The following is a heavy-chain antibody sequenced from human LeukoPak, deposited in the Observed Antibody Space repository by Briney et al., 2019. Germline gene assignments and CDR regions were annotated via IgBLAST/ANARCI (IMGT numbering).Heavy chain of an antibody. CDR2: ISGRSADI. Sequence: GGSLRLSCAASGFTFSSYAMNWVRQAPGKGLEWVSSISGRSADIYYADSVKGRFTISRDNAKNSVFLQMNNLRVEDTAIYYCARRGYHDTSGYDYWGQGTPVTVSS. V-gene: IGHV3-21*06. CDR1: GFTFSSYA. CDR3: ARRGYHDTSGYDY. J-gene: IGHJ4*02. D-gene: IGHD3-22*01.